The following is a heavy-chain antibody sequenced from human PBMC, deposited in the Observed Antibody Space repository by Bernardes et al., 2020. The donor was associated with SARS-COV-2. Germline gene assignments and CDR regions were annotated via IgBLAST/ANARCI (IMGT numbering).Heavy chain of an antibody. J-gene: IGHJ4*02. V-gene: IGHV3-48*03. Sequence: LRLSCAASGFPFSDYEMNWVRQAPGKGLEWLSYITVGGTIYYADSVRGRFTISRDNAQNSLYLQMNNLRADDTAFYYCARAYYDLRMIDYWGQGALVTVSS. CDR1: GFPFSDYE. CDR3: ARAYYDLRMIDY. CDR2: ITVGGTI. D-gene: IGHD1-26*01.